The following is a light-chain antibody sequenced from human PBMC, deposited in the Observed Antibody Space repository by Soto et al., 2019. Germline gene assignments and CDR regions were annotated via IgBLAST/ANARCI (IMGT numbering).Light chain of an antibody. CDR1: SSDVGRYNY. CDR2: EVT. Sequence: QSVLTQPASVSGSPGQSITISCAGTSSDVGRYNYVSWYQQYPGRAPKLIIYEVTNRPSGVSDRFSGSKSGNVASLTISGLQAADEADYYCSSYKDSSNYVFGTGTKVTVL. J-gene: IGLJ1*01. V-gene: IGLV2-14*01. CDR3: SSYKDSSNYV.